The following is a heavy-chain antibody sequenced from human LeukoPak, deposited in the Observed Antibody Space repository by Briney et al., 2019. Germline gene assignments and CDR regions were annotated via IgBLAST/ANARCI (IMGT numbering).Heavy chain of an antibody. CDR2: IYYSGTT. J-gene: IGHJ6*02. V-gene: IGHV4-59*01. CDR1: GGSISSYY. D-gene: IGHD3-22*01. CDR3: ARGPYYYDSSGYYLTPYYYYGMDV. Sequence: PSETLSLTCTVSGGSISSYYWSWIRQPPGKGLEWIGYIYYSGTTNYNPSLKSRVTISVDTSKNQFSLKLSSVTAADTAVYYCARGPYYYDSSGYYLTPYYYYGMDVWGQGTTVTVSS.